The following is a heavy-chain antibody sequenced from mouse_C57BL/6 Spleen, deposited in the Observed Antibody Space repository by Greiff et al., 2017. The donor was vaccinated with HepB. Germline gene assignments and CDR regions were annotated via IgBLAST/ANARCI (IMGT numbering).Heavy chain of an antibody. CDR1: GFTFSDYG. J-gene: IGHJ1*03. CDR3: ARRGKNLGYDYDRGYFDV. D-gene: IGHD2-4*01. V-gene: IGHV5-17*01. CDR2: ISSGSSTI. Sequence: EVKLVESGGGLVKPGGSLKLSCAASGFTFSDYGMHWVRQAPEKGLEWVAYISSGSSTIYYADTVKGRFTISRDNAKNTLFLQRTSLRSEDTAMYYCARRGKNLGYDYDRGYFDVWGTGTTVTVSS.